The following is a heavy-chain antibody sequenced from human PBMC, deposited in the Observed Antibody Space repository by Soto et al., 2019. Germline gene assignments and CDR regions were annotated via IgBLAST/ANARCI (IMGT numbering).Heavy chain of an antibody. CDR1: GFTFSSYA. D-gene: IGHD3-22*01. Sequence: PWGSLRLSCAASGFTFSSYAMSWVRQAPGKGLEWVSTISGSGGSTYYADSVKGRFTISRDNSKNTLYLQMNSLRAEYTPVYYCGKDYSSDSSQPYYCDCRHQGTLGTVSS. J-gene: IGHJ4*02. CDR2: ISGSGGST. CDR3: GKDYSSDSSQPYYCDC. V-gene: IGHV3-23*01.